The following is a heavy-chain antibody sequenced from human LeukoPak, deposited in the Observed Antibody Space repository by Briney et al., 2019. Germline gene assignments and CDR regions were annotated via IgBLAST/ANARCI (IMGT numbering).Heavy chain of an antibody. CDR2: IDWDDDK. V-gene: IGHV2-70*04. CDR1: GFSLSTNGMR. CDR3: ARIGTSSYHYYFDY. D-gene: IGHD3-22*01. J-gene: IGHJ4*02. Sequence: SGPALVKPTQTLTLTCTFSGFSLSTNGMRVSWIRQPPGKALEWLARIDWDDDKFYSTSLKTRLTISKDTSKNQVVLTMTNMDPVDTATYYCARIGTSSYHYYFDYWGQGTLVTVSS.